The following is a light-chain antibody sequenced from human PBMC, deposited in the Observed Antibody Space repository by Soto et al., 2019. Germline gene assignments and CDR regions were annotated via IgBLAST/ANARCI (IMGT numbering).Light chain of an antibody. CDR3: QSYDSTLSARYV. Sequence: QSVLTQPPSVSGAPGQRVTISCTGSSSNIRANYDVHWYQQRPGTAPKLLIFGNSNRPSGVPDRFSGSKSGTSASLAITGLQDEDEGDYYCQSYDSTLSARYVFGTGTKLTVL. CDR1: SSNIRANYD. CDR2: GNS. J-gene: IGLJ1*01. V-gene: IGLV1-40*01.